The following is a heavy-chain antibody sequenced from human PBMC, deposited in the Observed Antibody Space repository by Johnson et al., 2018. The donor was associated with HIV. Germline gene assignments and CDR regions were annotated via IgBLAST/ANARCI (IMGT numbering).Heavy chain of an antibody. J-gene: IGHJ3*02. Sequence: VQLVESGGGLIQPGGSLRLSCAASGFSVSSNYMSWVRQAPGKGLEWVSVIYSGGSTNYADSVKDRFTISRDNSKNTLYLQMNSLRAEDTAVYYCAKEGLSGENYDFWSGQGDAFDIWGQGTMVTVSS. CDR1: GFSVSSNY. CDR2: IYSGGST. V-gene: IGHV3-53*01. D-gene: IGHD3-3*01. CDR3: AKEGLSGENYDFWSGQGDAFDI.